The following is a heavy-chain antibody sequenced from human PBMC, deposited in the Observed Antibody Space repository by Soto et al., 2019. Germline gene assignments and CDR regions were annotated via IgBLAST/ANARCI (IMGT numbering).Heavy chain of an antibody. CDR2: ISAYNGNT. D-gene: IGHD1-1*01. CDR3: ASLVLEPPSYYYYYYMDV. Sequence: ASVKVSCKASGYTFTSYGISWVRQAPGQGLEWMGWISAYNGNTNYAQKLQGRVTMTTDTSTSTAYMELRSLRSDDTAVYYCASLVLEPPSYYYYYYMDVWGKGTTVTVSS. J-gene: IGHJ6*03. CDR1: GYTFTSYG. V-gene: IGHV1-18*01.